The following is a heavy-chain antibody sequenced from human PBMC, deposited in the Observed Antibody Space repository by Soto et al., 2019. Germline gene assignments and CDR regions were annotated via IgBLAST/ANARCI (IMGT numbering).Heavy chain of an antibody. CDR3: ARSSGGNFGIIIEGSNWFDP. CDR2: INPHGGST. J-gene: IGHJ5*02. CDR1: GDPFTSYY. V-gene: IGHV1-46*01. Sequence: XSVKVSYNAPGDPFTSYYLNWVRRAPGQGLEWMGVINPHGGSTKYAQKFQGRITMTRDTSRSTVYMELSSLRSDDTAIYYCARSSGGNFGIIIEGSNWFDPWGQGTLVTVSS. D-gene: IGHD3-3*01.